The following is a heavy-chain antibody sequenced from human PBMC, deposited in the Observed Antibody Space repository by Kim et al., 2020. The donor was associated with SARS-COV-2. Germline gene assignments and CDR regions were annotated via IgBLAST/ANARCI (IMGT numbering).Heavy chain of an antibody. J-gene: IGHJ4*02. CDR2: T. V-gene: IGHV1-3*01. CDR3: ARAIPYLGFDY. Sequence: TKYSQKFQVRVTITRDTSASTAYMELSSLRSEDTAVYYCARAIPYLGFDYWGQGTLVTVSS.